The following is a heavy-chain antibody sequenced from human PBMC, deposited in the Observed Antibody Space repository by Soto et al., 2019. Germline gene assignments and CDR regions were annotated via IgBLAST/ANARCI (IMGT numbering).Heavy chain of an antibody. CDR2: INPSGGST. V-gene: IGHV1-46*03. D-gene: IGHD3-10*01. J-gene: IGHJ4*02. CDR1: GYTFSNYY. Sequence: QVRLMQSGAEVKKPGASVKVSCKTSGYTFSNYYMHWVRQAPGQGLEWMGIINPSGGSTKYAQKFQGRVTMTGDSSTSTAYMELRNLRSEDTAVYYCTRVGDVVGDAGALHDFGCRFGFDHWGQGTLVTVST. CDR3: TRVGDVVGDAGALHDFGCRFGFDH.